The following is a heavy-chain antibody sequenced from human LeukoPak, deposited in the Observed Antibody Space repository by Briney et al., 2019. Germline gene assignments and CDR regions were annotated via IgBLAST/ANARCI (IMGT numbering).Heavy chain of an antibody. J-gene: IGHJ6*03. D-gene: IGHD1-26*01. CDR3: ARRPYRGAFHLTKYYYYYMDV. V-gene: IGHV4-39*01. Sequence: SETLSLTCTVSGDSISGSSYYWGWIRQPPGKGLEWIGNIYYSGSTYHNPSLKSRVTISVDTSKNQFSLKLSSVTAADTAVYYCARRPYRGAFHLTKYYYYYMDVWGKGTTVTISS. CDR2: IYYSGST. CDR1: GDSISGSSYY.